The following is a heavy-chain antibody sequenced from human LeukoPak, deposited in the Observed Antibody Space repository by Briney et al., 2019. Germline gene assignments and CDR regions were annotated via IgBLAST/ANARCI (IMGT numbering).Heavy chain of an antibody. CDR2: ISAYNGNT. CDR3: ARGSHWGDHYFDY. V-gene: IGHV1-18*01. Sequence: GASVKVSCKAFGYTFTSYDISWVRQAPGQGLEWMGWISAYNGNTSYAQKVQGRVTMTTDTSTSTTYMELRSLRSDDTAVYYCARGSHWGDHYFDYWGQGTLVTVSS. CDR1: GYTFTSYD. J-gene: IGHJ4*02. D-gene: IGHD7-27*01.